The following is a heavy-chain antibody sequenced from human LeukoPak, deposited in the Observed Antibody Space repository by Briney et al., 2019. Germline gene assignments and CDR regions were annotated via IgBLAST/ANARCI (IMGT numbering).Heavy chain of an antibody. V-gene: IGHV1-69*13. CDR1: GGTFSSYA. CDR2: IIRIFGTA. Sequence: ASVKVSCKASGGTFSSYAINWVRQAPGQGLEWMGGIIRIFGTAKYAQKFQGRVTITADESTSTAYMELSSLRSEDTAVYYCARVGGYKYYYYYMDVWGKGTTVTVSS. D-gene: IGHD5-24*01. CDR3: ARVGGYKYYYYYMDV. J-gene: IGHJ6*03.